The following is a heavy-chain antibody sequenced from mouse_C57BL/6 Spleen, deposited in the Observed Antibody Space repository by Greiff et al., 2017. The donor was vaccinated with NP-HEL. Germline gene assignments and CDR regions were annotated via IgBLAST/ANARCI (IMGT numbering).Heavy chain of an antibody. D-gene: IGHD1-1*01. V-gene: IGHV1-7*01. J-gene: IGHJ4*01. Sequence: VKLMESGAELAKPGASVKLSCKASGYTFTSYWMHWVKQRPGKGLEWIGYINPSSGYTKYNQKFKDKATLTADKSSSTAYMQLSSLTSEDSAVYYCARYPYYYGSSPYAMDYWGQGTSVTVSS. CDR2: INPSSGYT. CDR1: GYTFTSYW. CDR3: ARYPYYYGSSPYAMDY.